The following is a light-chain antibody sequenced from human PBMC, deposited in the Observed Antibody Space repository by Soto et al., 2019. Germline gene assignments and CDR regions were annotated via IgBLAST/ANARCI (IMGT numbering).Light chain of an antibody. CDR3: QQYGSSPLT. J-gene: IGKJ4*01. CDR1: QSVRSSH. CDR2: DAS. Sequence: EIVLTQSPGTLSLSPGERATLSCRASQSVRSSHLAWYQQMPGQAPRLLIYDASNRATGIPARFSGSGSGTDFTLTISRLEPEDFAVYYCQQYGSSPLTFGGGTKVDIK. V-gene: IGKV3-20*01.